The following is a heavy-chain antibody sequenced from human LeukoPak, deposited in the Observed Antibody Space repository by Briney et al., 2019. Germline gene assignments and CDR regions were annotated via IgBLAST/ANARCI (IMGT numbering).Heavy chain of an antibody. Sequence: QPGGSLRLSCTASGFTFGDYAMSWFRQAPGKGLEWVGFIRSKAYGGTTEYAASVKGRFTISRDDSKSIAYLQMNSLKTEDTAVYYCTSQSIAARAGYYFDCWGQGTLVTVSS. CDR1: GFTFGDYA. V-gene: IGHV3-49*03. J-gene: IGHJ4*02. CDR3: TSQSIAARAGYYFDC. D-gene: IGHD6-6*01. CDR2: IRSKAYGGTT.